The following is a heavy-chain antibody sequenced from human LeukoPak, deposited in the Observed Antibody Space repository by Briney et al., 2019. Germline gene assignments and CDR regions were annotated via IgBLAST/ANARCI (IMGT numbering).Heavy chain of an antibody. CDR2: ITYSGSSM. V-gene: IGHV3-48*03. CDR1: GFTFSTYE. Sequence: GGSLRLSCAASGFTFSTYEMNSVRQAPGKGLEWVSYITYSGSSMSYADSVKGRFTISRDNAKNSLYLQMNSLRAEDTALYYCARKYCTGSSCYFDYWGQGTLVTVSS. CDR3: ARKYCTGSSCYFDY. D-gene: IGHD2-8*02. J-gene: IGHJ4*02.